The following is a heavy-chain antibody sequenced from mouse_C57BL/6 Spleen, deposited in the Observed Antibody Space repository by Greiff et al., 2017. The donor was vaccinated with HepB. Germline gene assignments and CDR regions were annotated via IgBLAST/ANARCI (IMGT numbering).Heavy chain of an antibody. J-gene: IGHJ3*01. V-gene: IGHV1-50*01. D-gene: IGHD1-1*01. CDR2: IDPSDSYT. Sequence: LQPGAELVKPGASVKLSCKASGYTFTSYWMQWVKQRPGQGLEWIGEIDPSDSYTNYNQKFKGKATLTVDTSSSTAYMQLSSLTSEDSAVYYCARNYYGSSPWFAYWGQGTLVTVSA. CDR3: ARNYYGSSPWFAY. CDR1: GYTFTSYW.